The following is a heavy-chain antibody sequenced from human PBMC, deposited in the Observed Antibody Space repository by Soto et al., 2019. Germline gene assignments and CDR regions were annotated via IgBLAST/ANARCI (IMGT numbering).Heavy chain of an antibody. CDR2: IHSDDEK. CDR1: GFSLSTSGVG. V-gene: IGHV2-5*02. D-gene: IGHD3-16*02. Sequence: SGLTLVNPTQTLTLTCSFSGFSLSTSGVGVGWIRQPPGRALEWLALIHSDDEKRYRASLKNRLSITKDTSKNQVVLTMTNMDPVDTATYYCARRLRAAGTSFWRFDFWGPGSLVTSPQ. J-gene: IGHJ4*02. CDR3: ARRLRAAGTSFWRFDF.